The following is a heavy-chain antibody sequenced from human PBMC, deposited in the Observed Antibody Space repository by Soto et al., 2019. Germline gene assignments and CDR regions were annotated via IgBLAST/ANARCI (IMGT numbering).Heavy chain of an antibody. D-gene: IGHD3-9*01. CDR3: AIVIGFRYFVWPFEY. CDR2: IIPMFGTT. Sequence: QVQLVQSGAEVKKPGSSVKVSCKASGGTFTNYTISWVRPAPGPGLEWMGGIIPMFGTTNHAQKFQGRVTINANKSTNTAHMELSSLRSEDTAVYYCAIVIGFRYFVWPFEYWGKGTLVTVSS. J-gene: IGHJ4*02. CDR1: GGTFTNYT. V-gene: IGHV1-69*06.